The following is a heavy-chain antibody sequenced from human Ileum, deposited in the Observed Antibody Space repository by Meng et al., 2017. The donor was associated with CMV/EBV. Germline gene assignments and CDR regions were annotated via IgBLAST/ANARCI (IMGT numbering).Heavy chain of an antibody. J-gene: IGHJ4*02. CDR1: GGSISSSTHH. CDR3: ARRAYSTSPYYFDY. Sequence: SETLSLTCIVSGGSISSSTHHWGWIRQPPGKGLEWIGTVDYSGSTNYNPSLKSRVTISVDTSKYQFSLKLSSVTAADTAMYYCARRAYSTSPYYFDYWGQGTLVTASS. D-gene: IGHD6-13*01. V-gene: IGHV4-39*01. CDR2: VDYSGST.